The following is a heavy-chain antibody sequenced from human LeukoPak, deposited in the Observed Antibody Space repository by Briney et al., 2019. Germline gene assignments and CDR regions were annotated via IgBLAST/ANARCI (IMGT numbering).Heavy chain of an antibody. CDR2: IYYSGST. D-gene: IGHD6-13*01. Sequence: PSETLSLTCTVSGGSISSYYWSWIRQPPGKGLEWIGYIYYSGSTNYNPSLKSRVTISVDTSKNQFSLKLSSVTAADTAVYYCTSFSSSWAIDYGGQGTLVTVSS. CDR1: GGSISSYY. CDR3: TSFSSSWAIDY. J-gene: IGHJ4*02. V-gene: IGHV4-59*01.